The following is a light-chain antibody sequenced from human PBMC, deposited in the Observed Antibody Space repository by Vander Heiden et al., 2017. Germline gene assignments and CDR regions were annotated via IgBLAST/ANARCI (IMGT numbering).Light chain of an antibody. J-gene: IGLJ1*01. V-gene: IGLV2-14*03. CDR1: SSDVGGYDS. CDR2: DVT. Sequence: QSALTQPASVSGSLGQSIPISCAGTSSDVGGYDSVYWYQQHPGKAPKLMIYDVTYRPSGVSIRFSGSKSGNTASLTISGLQAEDESDYYCSSYTTSGTRVFGTGTNVTVL. CDR3: SSYTTSGTRV.